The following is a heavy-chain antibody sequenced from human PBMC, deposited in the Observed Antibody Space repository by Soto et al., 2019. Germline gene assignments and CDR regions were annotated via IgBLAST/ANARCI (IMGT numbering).Heavy chain of an antibody. CDR2: INPNTGGT. CDR1: GYTFTRYS. J-gene: IGHJ1*01. V-gene: IGHV1-2*02. CDR3: SVYFDDLQEASF. Sequence: QVQLVQSGAEVKKPGASVKVSCRASGYTFTRYSVHWVRQAPGQGLEWMRWINPNTGGTRFAPKFEGRVTLTTDPSVRTVYMEVRSLRSDDTAVFYCSVYFDDLQEASFWDQGTLVTVTS. D-gene: IGHD2-8*01.